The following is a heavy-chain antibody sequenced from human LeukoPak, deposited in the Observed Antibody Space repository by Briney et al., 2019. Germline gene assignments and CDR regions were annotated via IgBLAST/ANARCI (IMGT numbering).Heavy chain of an antibody. Sequence: PSETLSLTCTVSGGSISSYYWSWIRQPPGKGLEWIGYIYYSGGTNYTPSLKGRVTISVDTSKNHFSLRLSSVTAADTAVYYCARGDDYNVGYFDYWGQGTLVTVSS. CDR2: IYYSGGT. CDR3: ARGDDYNVGYFDY. D-gene: IGHD5-24*01. J-gene: IGHJ4*02. CDR1: GGSISSYY. V-gene: IGHV4-59*01.